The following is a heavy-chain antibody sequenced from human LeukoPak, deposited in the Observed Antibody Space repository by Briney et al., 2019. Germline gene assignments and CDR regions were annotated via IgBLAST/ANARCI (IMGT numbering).Heavy chain of an antibody. V-gene: IGHV3-33*06. D-gene: IGHD6-13*01. Sequence: GRSLRLSCAASGFTFSSYGMHWVRQAPGKGLEWVAVIWYDGSNKYYGDSVKGRFTISRDNSKNTLYLQMSSLRAEDTAVYYCVKSRFRYSSSWYHFDYWGQGTLVTVSS. CDR2: IWYDGSNK. CDR3: VKSRFRYSSSWYHFDY. J-gene: IGHJ4*02. CDR1: GFTFSSYG.